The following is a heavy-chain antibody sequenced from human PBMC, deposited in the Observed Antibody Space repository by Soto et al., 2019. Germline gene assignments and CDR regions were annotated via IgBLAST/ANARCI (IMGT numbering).Heavy chain of an antibody. V-gene: IGHV3-23*01. D-gene: IGHD1-26*01. J-gene: IGHJ4*02. Sequence: GGSLRLSCVASGFTFSKHALAWVRQAPGKGLEWVSAISGSGASTYDSDSVKGRFVISRDNSKNTLYLQMNRLRAEDTAVYYCAKDFSIVGAILFDYWGQGTLVTVSS. CDR3: AKDFSIVGAILFDY. CDR1: GFTFSKHA. CDR2: ISGSGAST.